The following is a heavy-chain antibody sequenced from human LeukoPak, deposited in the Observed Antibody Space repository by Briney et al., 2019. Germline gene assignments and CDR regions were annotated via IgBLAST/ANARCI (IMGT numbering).Heavy chain of an antibody. CDR1: GGSISSYY. V-gene: IGHV4-59*01. CDR2: IYYSGST. Sequence: SETLSLTCTVSGGSISSYYWSWIRQPPGKGLEWIGYIYYSGSTNYNPSLKSRVTISVDTSKNQFSLKLSSVTAADTAVYYCARASGYHYDSSGFDYWGQGTLVTVSS. J-gene: IGHJ4*02. CDR3: ARASGYHYDSSGFDY. D-gene: IGHD3-22*01.